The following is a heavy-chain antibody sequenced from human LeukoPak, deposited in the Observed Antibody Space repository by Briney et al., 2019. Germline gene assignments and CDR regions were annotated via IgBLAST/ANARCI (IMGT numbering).Heavy chain of an antibody. CDR1: GGSISSYY. J-gene: IGHJ4*02. CDR2: IFYSGST. Sequence: SETLSLTCTVSGGSISSYYWSWIRQPPGKGLEWIGYIFYSGSTSYNPSLKSRVTISVYTSKNQFSLKLSSVTAADTAVYYCARDLSLGLGYNSDFDYWGQGTLVTVSS. D-gene: IGHD5-24*01. V-gene: IGHV4-59*01. CDR3: ARDLSLGLGYNSDFDY.